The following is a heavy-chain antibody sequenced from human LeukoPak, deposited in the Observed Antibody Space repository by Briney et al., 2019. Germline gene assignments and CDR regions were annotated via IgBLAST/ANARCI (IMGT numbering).Heavy chain of an antibody. V-gene: IGHV3-7*01. CDR3: ARDFRGHFDY. Sequence: PGGSLRLSCAASGFTFSSYWMSWVGQTPGKGLEGVANIKQDGSEKYYVDSVKGRFTISRDNAKNSLYLQMNSLRAEDTAVYYCARDFRGHFDYWGQGTLVTVSS. D-gene: IGHD3-16*01. J-gene: IGHJ4*02. CDR1: GFTFSSYW. CDR2: IKQDGSEK.